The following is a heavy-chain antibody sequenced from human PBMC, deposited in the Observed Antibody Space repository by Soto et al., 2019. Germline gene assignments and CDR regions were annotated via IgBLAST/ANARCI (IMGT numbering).Heavy chain of an antibody. Sequence: QVQLVHSGAEVKEPGASVKVSCKASGYTFINYYLHWVRQAPGQGLEWMGIINPSGGSTTYAKRFHGRVTMTRDTPTSTVYMELSSLRSEDTAVYFCARGLITAAGTSLSSWGQGTLVTVSS. V-gene: IGHV1-46*01. CDR3: ARGLITAAGTSLSS. J-gene: IGHJ5*02. CDR2: INPSGGST. D-gene: IGHD6-13*01. CDR1: GYTFINYY.